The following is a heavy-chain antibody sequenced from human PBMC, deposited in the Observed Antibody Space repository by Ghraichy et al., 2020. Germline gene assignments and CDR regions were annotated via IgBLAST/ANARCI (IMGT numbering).Heavy chain of an antibody. V-gene: IGHV3-21*01. CDR2: LSSKGHFL. CDR1: GFTFSSYS. D-gene: IGHD3-22*01. CDR3: ARERLYFYDGSGHYYFDC. Sequence: GGSLRLSYAASGFTFSSYSMHWVRQAPGKGLEWVSSLSSKGHFLYYADSVNGRFTISRDNAKNSLYLQLNSLTAEDSAVYYCARERLYFYDGSGHYYFDCWGQGTLVTVSS. J-gene: IGHJ4*02.